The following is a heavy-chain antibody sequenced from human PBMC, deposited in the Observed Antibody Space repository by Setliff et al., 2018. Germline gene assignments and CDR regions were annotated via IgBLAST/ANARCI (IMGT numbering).Heavy chain of an antibody. J-gene: IGHJ4*02. Sequence: VGFLRLSCAASGFTFDDYVMSWVRQAPGKGLEWVSDINRNGGRIGYADPVKGRFTISRDNAKNSLFLQMNGLGAEDTALYYCAREADVRFINYNFWSGSLGYWGQGTLVTVSS. V-gene: IGHV3-20*04. D-gene: IGHD3-3*01. CDR1: GFTFDDYV. CDR3: AREADVRFINYNFWSGSLGY. CDR2: INRNGGRI.